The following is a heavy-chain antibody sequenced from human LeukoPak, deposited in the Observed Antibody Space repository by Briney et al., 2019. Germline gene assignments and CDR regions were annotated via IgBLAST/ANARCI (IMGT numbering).Heavy chain of an antibody. Sequence: SSETLSLACAVYGGSFSGYYWSWVRQAPGKGLEWVANIKQDGSEKYYVDSVKGRFTISRDNAKNSLYLQMNSLRAEDTAVYYCATAPYYDILTGYPMDYWGQGTLVTVSS. D-gene: IGHD3-9*01. J-gene: IGHJ4*02. V-gene: IGHV3-7*01. CDR3: ATAPYYDILTGYPMDY. CDR1: GGSFSGYY. CDR2: IKQDGSEK.